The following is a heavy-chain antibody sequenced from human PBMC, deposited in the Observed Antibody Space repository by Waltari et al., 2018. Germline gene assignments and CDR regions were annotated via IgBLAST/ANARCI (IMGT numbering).Heavy chain of an antibody. J-gene: IGHJ5*02. V-gene: IGHV4-38-2*01. CDR3: ARHHGPPRELELIPATHLNWFDP. CDR1: GYSISSGYY. CDR2: IYHSGST. Sequence: QVQLQESGPGLVKPSETLSLTCAVSGYSISSGYYWGWIRQPPGKGLEWIGSIYHSGSTYYNPSLKSRVTISVDTSKNQFSLKLSSVTAADTAVYYCARHHGPPRELELIPATHLNWFDPWGQGTLVTVSS. D-gene: IGHD1-7*01.